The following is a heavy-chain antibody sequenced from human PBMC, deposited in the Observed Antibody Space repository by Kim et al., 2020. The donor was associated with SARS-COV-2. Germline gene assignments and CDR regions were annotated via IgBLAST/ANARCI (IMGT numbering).Heavy chain of an antibody. D-gene: IGHD2-8*02. Sequence: SETLSLTCAVYGGSFSGYYWSWIRQPPGKGLEWIGEINHSGSTNYNPSLKSRVTISVDTSKNQFSLKLSSVTAADTAVYYCARGPGFDSWSYWYFDLWGRGTLVSVSS. CDR2: INHSGST. CDR1: GGSFSGYY. CDR3: ARGPGFDSWSYWYFDL. J-gene: IGHJ2*01. V-gene: IGHV4-34*01.